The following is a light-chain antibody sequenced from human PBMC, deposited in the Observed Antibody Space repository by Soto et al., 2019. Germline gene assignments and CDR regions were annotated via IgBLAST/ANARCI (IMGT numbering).Light chain of an antibody. Sequence: QSVLTQPPSVSGAPGQRVTISCTGSSSNIGAGFDVHWYQHLRGTAPKLLIYDNNNRPSGVPDRFSGSKSGTSASLAITGLQAADEAAYYCQSYDSSLLHVVFGGGTKLTVL. V-gene: IGLV1-40*01. CDR1: SSNIGAGFD. CDR3: QSYDSSLLHVV. J-gene: IGLJ2*01. CDR2: DNN.